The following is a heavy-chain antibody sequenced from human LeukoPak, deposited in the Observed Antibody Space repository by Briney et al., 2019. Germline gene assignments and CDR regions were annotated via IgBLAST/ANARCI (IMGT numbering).Heavy chain of an antibody. CDR2: ISSSGSTI. CDR1: GFTFSRYE. CDR3: ASGELDSLYYFDY. V-gene: IGHV3-48*03. D-gene: IGHD1-1*01. Sequence: GGSLRLSCAASGFTFSRYEMNWVRQAPGKGLDWVSYISSSGSTIYYADSVEGRFTISRDNAKNSLYLQMNSLRAEDTAVYYCASGELDSLYYFDYWGQGTLVTVSS. J-gene: IGHJ4*02.